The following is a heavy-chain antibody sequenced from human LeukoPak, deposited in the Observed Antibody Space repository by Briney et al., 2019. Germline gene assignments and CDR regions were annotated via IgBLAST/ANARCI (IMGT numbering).Heavy chain of an antibody. CDR2: INLDGSQK. J-gene: IGHJ4*02. CDR3: ARKRPNYFDY. Sequence: GGSLRLSCAASGFTFSNYWMAWFRQAPGKGPEWVADINLDGSQKYYVDSVKGRFTISRDNAENSLYLQMNSLRAEDTALYYCARKRPNYFDYWGQGTLVTVSS. CDR1: GFTFSNYW. V-gene: IGHV3-7*01.